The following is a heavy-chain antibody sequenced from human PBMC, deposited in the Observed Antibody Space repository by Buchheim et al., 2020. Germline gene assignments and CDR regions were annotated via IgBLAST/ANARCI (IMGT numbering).Heavy chain of an antibody. CDR3: ATFGTTVDWYFDL. V-gene: IGHV3-21*01. CDR1: GFTFSSYS. Sequence: EVQLVESGGGLVKPGGSLRLSCAASGFTFSSYSMNWVRQAPGKGLEWVSSISSSSSYIYYADSVKGRFTISRDNAKNSLYLQMNSLRVEDTAVYYCATFGTTVDWYFDLWGRGTL. J-gene: IGHJ2*01. CDR2: ISSSSSYI. D-gene: IGHD1-7*01.